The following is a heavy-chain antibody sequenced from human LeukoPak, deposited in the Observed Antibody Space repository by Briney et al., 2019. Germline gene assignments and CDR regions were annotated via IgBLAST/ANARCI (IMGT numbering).Heavy chain of an antibody. D-gene: IGHD2-8*02. CDR2: ISSSSSYI. V-gene: IGHV3-21*01. J-gene: IGHJ6*02. CDR3: ARAGAGGYYRYYYGMDV. CDR1: GFTFSSYS. Sequence: GGSLRLSCAAYGFTFSSYSMNWVRQAPGKGLEWVSSISSSSSYIYYADSVKGRFTISRDNAKNSLYLQMNSLRAEDTAVYYCARAGAGGYYRYYYGMDVWGQGTTVTVSS.